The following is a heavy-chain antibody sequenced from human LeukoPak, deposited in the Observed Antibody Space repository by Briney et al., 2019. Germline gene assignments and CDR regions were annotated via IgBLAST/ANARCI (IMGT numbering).Heavy chain of an antibody. CDR2: IYYSGST. CDR1: GRSISSGGYS. CDR3: ASGSYYFDY. D-gene: IGHD1-26*01. Sequence: SETLSLTCAVSGRSISSGGYSWSWIRQPPGKGLEWIGYIYYSGSTKYNPSLKSRATISVDTSRNQFSLKLSSVTAADTAVYYCASGSYYFDYWGQGTLVTVSS. J-gene: IGHJ4*02. V-gene: IGHV4-61*08.